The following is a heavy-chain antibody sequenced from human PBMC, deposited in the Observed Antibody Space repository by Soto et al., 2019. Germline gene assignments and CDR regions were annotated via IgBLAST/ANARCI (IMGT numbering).Heavy chain of an antibody. Sequence: SETLSLTCTVSGGSISSYYWSWFRRPPGKGLEWIGYIYYAGSTSYNPSLNSRVTISVDTSKNQFSLKLSSVTAADTAVYYCAVSIGARYFDYWGQGTLVTVSS. V-gene: IGHV4-59*08. CDR1: GGSISSYY. CDR2: IYYAGST. J-gene: IGHJ4*02. CDR3: AVSIGARYFDY. D-gene: IGHD6-6*01.